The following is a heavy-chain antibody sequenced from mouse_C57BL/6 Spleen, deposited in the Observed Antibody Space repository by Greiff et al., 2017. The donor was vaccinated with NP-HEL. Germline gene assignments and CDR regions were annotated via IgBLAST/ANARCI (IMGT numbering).Heavy chain of an antibody. J-gene: IGHJ4*01. V-gene: IGHV1-55*01. CDR3: ARYSSFRAMDY. CDR2: IYPGSGST. Sequence: VQLQQPGAELVKPGASVTMSCKASGYTFTSYWITWVKPRPGQGLEWIGDIYPGSGSTNYNEKFKSKATLTVDTSSSPAYMQLSSLTSEDSAVYYCARYSSFRAMDYWGQGTSVTVSS. D-gene: IGHD3-1*01. CDR1: GYTFTSYW.